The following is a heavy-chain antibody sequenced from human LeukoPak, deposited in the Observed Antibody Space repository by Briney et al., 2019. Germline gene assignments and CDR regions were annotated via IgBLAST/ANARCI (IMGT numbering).Heavy chain of an antibody. D-gene: IGHD3-10*01. Sequence: GGSLRLSCAASGFTFSQYWISWVRQAPGKGLEWVANIKHDGSEKQDGSEKNYVDSVKGRFTISRDNAKNSLYLQMNSLRAEDTAVYYCARSGRGVDSLYFYMDVWGKGTTVTVSS. V-gene: IGHV3-7*01. CDR1: GFTFSQYW. CDR2: IKHDGSEKQDGSEK. CDR3: ARSGRGVDSLYFYMDV. J-gene: IGHJ6*03.